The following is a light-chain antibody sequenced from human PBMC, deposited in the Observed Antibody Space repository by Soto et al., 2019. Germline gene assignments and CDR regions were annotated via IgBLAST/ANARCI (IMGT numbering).Light chain of an antibody. Sequence: QSVLTQPASVSGSPGQSITISCTGTSSGVGGYSYVSWYQQHPGKAPKLMIYDVTNRPSGVSNRFSGSKSDNAASLTISGLRAEDEADYYCSSYTSISTYVFGTGTKVTVL. V-gene: IGLV2-14*01. CDR1: SSGVGGYSY. CDR2: DVT. CDR3: SSYTSISTYV. J-gene: IGLJ1*01.